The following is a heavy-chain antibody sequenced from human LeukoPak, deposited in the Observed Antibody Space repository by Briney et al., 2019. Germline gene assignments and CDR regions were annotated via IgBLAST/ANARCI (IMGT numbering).Heavy chain of an antibody. Sequence: GGSLRLSCAASGFTVSSNYMSWVRQAPGKGLEWVSVIYSGGSTYYADSVKGRFTISRDNSKNTLYLQVNSLRAEDTAVYYCARVLSGSGCFVPWGQGTLVTVSS. J-gene: IGHJ5*02. CDR1: GFTVSSNY. CDR2: IYSGGST. V-gene: IGHV3-66*01. CDR3: ARVLSGSGCFVP. D-gene: IGHD6-19*01.